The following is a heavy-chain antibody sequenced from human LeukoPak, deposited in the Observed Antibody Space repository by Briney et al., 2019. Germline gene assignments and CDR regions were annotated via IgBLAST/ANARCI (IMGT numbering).Heavy chain of an antibody. CDR3: AKDRAGYSYGLDYFDY. D-gene: IGHD5-18*01. V-gene: IGHV3-23*01. Sequence: PGGSLRLSCAASGFTFSSYAMSWVRQAPGKGLEWVSAVSGSGASTYYADSVKGRFTISRDNSKNTLYLQMNSLRAEDTAVYYCAKDRAGYSYGLDYFDYWGQGTLVTVSS. CDR1: GFTFSSYA. J-gene: IGHJ4*02. CDR2: VSGSGAST.